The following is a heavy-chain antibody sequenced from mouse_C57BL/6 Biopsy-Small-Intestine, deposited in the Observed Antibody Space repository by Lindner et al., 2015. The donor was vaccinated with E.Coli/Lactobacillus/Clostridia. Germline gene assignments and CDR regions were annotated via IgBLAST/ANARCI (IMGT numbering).Heavy chain of an antibody. CDR3: ARSIYEYFDY. CDR1: GYTFTNYW. V-gene: IGHV1-63*01. CDR2: IYPGGGYT. D-gene: IGHD2-3*01. Sequence: VQLQESGAELVRPGTSVKMSCKASGYTFTNYWIGWAKQRPGHGLEWIGDIYPGGGYTNYNEKFKGKATLTADKSSNTAYMQFSSLTSEDSAIYYCARSIYEYFDYWGQGTTLTVSS. J-gene: IGHJ2*01.